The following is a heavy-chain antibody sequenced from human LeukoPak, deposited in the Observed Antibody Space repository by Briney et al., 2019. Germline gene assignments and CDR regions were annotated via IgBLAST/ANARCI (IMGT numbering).Heavy chain of an antibody. CDR1: GFTFSSYS. CDR3: ARDSSWEIDY. D-gene: IGHD6-13*01. Sequence: GGSPRLSCAASGFTFSSYSMNWVRQAPGKGLEWVSSISSSSSYIYYADSVKGRFTISRDNAKNSLYLQMNSLRAEDTAVYYCARDSSWEIDYWGQGTLVTVSS. CDR2: ISSSSSYI. V-gene: IGHV3-21*01. J-gene: IGHJ4*02.